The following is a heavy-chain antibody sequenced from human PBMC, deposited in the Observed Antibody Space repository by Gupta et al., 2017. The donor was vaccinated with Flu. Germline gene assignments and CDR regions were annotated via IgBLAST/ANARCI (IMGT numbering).Heavy chain of an antibody. D-gene: IGHD2-2*01. CDR3: ARMPSIRYWFDP. Sequence: EVQLLESGGGLVQPGGSLRLSCAASGFTFSRYAMTWVRQAPGKGMEWLAVISVTCTNPFSADSVKGRPTITRDNSKNTMYLQMNSLKAQDTAVYYCARMPSIRYWFDPWGQGTLFTVSS. CDR1: GFTFSRYA. V-gene: IGHV3-23*01. CDR2: ISVTCTNP. J-gene: IGHJ5*02.